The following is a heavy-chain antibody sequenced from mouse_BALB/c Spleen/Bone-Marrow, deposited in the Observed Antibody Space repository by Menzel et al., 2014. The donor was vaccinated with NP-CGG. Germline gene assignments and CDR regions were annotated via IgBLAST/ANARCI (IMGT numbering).Heavy chain of an antibody. CDR2: ISSGSSTI. J-gene: IGHJ2*01. D-gene: IGHD2-10*02. V-gene: IGHV5-17*02. Sequence: DVKLVESGGGLVQPGGSRKLSCAASGFTFSSFGMHWVRQAPEKGLEWVAYISSGSSTIYYADTVKGQFTISRDNPKNTLFLQMTSLRSEDTAMYYCAREGRYGNPDYWGQGTTLTVSS. CDR1: GFTFSSFG. CDR3: AREGRYGNPDY.